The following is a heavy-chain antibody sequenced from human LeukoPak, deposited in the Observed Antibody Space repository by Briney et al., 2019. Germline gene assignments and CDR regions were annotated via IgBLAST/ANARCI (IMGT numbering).Heavy chain of an antibody. J-gene: IGHJ4*02. CDR1: GGTFSSYA. CDR2: IIPIFGTA. Sequence: SVEVSCKASGGTFSSYAISWVRQAPGQGLEWMGGIIPIFGTANYAQKFQGRVTITADKSTSTAYMELSSLRSEDTAVYYCARGYWNHEGYFDYWGQGTLVTVSS. CDR3: ARGYWNHEGYFDY. D-gene: IGHD1-1*01. V-gene: IGHV1-69*06.